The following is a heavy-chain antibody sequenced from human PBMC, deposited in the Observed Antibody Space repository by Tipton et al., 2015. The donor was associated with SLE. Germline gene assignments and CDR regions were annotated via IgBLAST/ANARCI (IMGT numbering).Heavy chain of an antibody. CDR3: ASCIAVAGFYFDY. CDR2: IYHSGST. V-gene: IGHV4-4*02. J-gene: IGHJ4*02. D-gene: IGHD6-19*01. Sequence: TLSLTCAVSGGSISSSNWWSWVRQPPGKGLEWIGEIYHSGSTYYNPSLKSRVTISVDTSKNQFSLKLSSVTAADTAVYYCASCIAVAGFYFDYWGQGTLVTVSS. CDR1: GGSISSSNW.